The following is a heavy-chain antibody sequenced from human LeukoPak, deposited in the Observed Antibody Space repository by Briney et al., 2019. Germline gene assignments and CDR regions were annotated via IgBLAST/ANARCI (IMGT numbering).Heavy chain of an antibody. J-gene: IGHJ4*02. CDR1: GFSFSTYS. D-gene: IGHD6-19*01. Sequence: GGSLRLSCAASGFSFSTYSMNWVRQAPGKGLEWVSFISGSSSPIYYADSVKGRFTVSRDNSKNTLYLQMGSLRAEDMAVYYCAREGSIAVAFDYWGQGTLVTVSS. CDR3: AREGSIAVAFDY. V-gene: IGHV3-48*01. CDR2: ISGSSSPI.